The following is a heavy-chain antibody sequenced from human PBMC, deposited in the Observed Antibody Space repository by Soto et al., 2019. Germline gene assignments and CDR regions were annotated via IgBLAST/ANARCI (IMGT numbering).Heavy chain of an antibody. CDR2: IHHSGST. D-gene: IGHD3-10*01. CDR1: GGSVTISNW. V-gene: IGHV4-4*02. J-gene: IGHJ6*03. Sequence: QVQLQESGPGLVKPSGTLSLTCAVSGGSVTISNWWSWVRQTPGKGLEWIGQIHHSGSTNYNPSLTRRVTISVDKTNNQFSLEMKSVTPADTAVYYCARGVDYFYMDVWGKGTTVTVSS. CDR3: ARGVDYFYMDV.